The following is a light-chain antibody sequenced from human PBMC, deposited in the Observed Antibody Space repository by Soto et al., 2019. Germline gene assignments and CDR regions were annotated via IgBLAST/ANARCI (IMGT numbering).Light chain of an antibody. V-gene: IGLV2-23*01. J-gene: IGLJ2*01. CDR2: AGS. CDR1: SSDVGSYNL. CDR3: CSYAGSSTLV. Sequence: QSALTQPASVSGSPGQSITISCTGTSSDVGSYNLVSWYQQHPGKAPKLMIYAGSKRPSGVSNRFSGSKSSNTASLTISGLQAEDEADYYCCSYAGSSTLVFGGGTKLTVL.